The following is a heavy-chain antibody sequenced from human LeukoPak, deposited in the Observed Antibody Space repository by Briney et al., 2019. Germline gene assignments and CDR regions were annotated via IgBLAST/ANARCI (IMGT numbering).Heavy chain of an antibody. CDR1: GYTFTSYD. V-gene: IGHV1-8*01. D-gene: IGHD2-2*01. J-gene: IGHJ3*02. CDR2: MDPNSGNT. CDR3: ARSHLHFDIVVVHSGHDAFDI. Sequence: GASVKVSCKASGYTFTSYDINWVRQATGQGLEWMGWMDPNSGNTGYAQKFQGRVTMTRNTSISTAYMELSSLRSEDTAVYYCARSHLHFDIVVVHSGHDAFDIWGQGTMVTVSS.